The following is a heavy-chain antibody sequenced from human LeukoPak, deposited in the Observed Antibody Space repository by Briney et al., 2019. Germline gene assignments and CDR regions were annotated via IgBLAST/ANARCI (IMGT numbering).Heavy chain of an antibody. Sequence: GSLRLSCAASGFTFSTYVMSWVRQAPGKGLEWVSVIYSDGSTYYADPVKGRFTISRDNSKNTLYLQMNSLRAEDTAVYYCARWGGYCTGGSCYPLYYFDSWGQGTLVTVSS. CDR3: ARWGGYCTGGSCYPLYYFDS. CDR1: GFTFSTYV. D-gene: IGHD2-15*01. CDR2: IYSDGST. J-gene: IGHJ4*02. V-gene: IGHV3-53*01.